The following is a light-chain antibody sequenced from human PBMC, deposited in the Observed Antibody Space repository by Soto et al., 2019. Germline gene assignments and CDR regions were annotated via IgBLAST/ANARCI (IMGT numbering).Light chain of an antibody. V-gene: IGLV9-49*01. Sequence: QSVLTQPPSASASLGASVTLTCTLSSGYSNYKVDWYQQRPGKGPRFVMRVCTGGVVVSKGDGIPDRFSVLGSGLNRYLTIKNIQEEDESDYHCGADNGGGSSFVYVVFGGGTKLTVL. CDR2: VCTGGVVV. CDR3: GADNGGGSSFVYVV. CDR1: SGYSNYK. J-gene: IGLJ2*01.